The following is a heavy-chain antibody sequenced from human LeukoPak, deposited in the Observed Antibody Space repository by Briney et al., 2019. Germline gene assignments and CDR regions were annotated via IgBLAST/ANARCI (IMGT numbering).Heavy chain of an antibody. CDR3: ARGKSGYSP. CDR1: GYTFTENY. Sequence: ASVKVSCKVSGYTFTENYIHWVRQTPGRGLEWMGLINPHTGAANYTQSVQGRVTLTRDTSSSTAYMHLSSLRFDDTAVYYCARGKSGYSPWGQGTPVTVSS. CDR2: INPHTGAA. V-gene: IGHV1-2*02. D-gene: IGHD3-22*01. J-gene: IGHJ4*02.